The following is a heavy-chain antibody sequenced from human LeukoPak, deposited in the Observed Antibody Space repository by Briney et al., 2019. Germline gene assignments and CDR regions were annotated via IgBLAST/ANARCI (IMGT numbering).Heavy chain of an antibody. CDR1: GYTFTGYY. Sequence: ASVKVSCKASGYTFTGYYMHWVRQAPGQGLEWTGWINPDSGGTNYAQKFQGRVTMTRDTSISTAYMELSRLRSDDTAVYYCARAGITMVRGVTVNWFDPWGQGTLVTVSS. D-gene: IGHD3-10*01. CDR3: ARAGITMVRGVTVNWFDP. J-gene: IGHJ5*02. V-gene: IGHV1-2*02. CDR2: INPDSGGT.